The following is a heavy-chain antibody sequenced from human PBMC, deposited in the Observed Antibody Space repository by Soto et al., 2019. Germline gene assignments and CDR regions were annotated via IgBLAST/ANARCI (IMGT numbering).Heavy chain of an antibody. V-gene: IGHV3-66*01. Sequence: GGSLRLSCAASGFTVSSNYMSWVRQAPGKGLEWVSVIYSGGSTYYADSVKGRFTISRDDSKDTLFLQMNSLRAEDTAVYYCATAKLLLPWLFDYWGQGTLVTVSS. CDR3: ATAKLLLPWLFDY. CDR1: GFTVSSNY. CDR2: IYSGGST. J-gene: IGHJ4*02. D-gene: IGHD2-15*01.